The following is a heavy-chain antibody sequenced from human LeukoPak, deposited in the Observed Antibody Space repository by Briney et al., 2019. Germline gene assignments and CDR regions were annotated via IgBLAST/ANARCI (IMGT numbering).Heavy chain of an antibody. CDR1: GLSFSSFA. CDR3: AKASWVSSTDAVR. J-gene: IGHJ4*02. CDR2: SRGNGET. D-gene: IGHD3-16*01. Sequence: GSLRLSCAASGLSFSSFAMSWVRQVPARGLEWGSSSRGNGETFYADSVKGRFTLSSDSSRNTVYFQLNNLRVEDTAIYYCAKASWVSSTDAVRWGQGTLVTVSS. V-gene: IGHV3-23*01.